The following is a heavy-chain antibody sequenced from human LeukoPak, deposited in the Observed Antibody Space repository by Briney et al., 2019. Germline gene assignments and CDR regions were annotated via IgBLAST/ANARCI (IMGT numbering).Heavy chain of an antibody. J-gene: IGHJ6*02. CDR3: AKDVLHIVVVPAANYGMDV. CDR2: ISGSGGST. Sequence: GGSLRLSCAASGFTFSSYAMSWVRQAPGKGLEWVSAISGSGGSTYYADSVKGRFTISRDNSKNTLYLQMNSLRAEDTAVYYCAKDVLHIVVVPAANYGMDVWGQGTTVTVSS. CDR1: GFTFSSYA. V-gene: IGHV3-23*01. D-gene: IGHD2-2*01.